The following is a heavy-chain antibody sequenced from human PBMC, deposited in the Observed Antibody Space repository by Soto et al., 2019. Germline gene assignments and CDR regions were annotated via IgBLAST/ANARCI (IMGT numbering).Heavy chain of an antibody. CDR3: ARVSWREKYGMDV. CDR2: ITFSGNTV. J-gene: IGHJ6*02. Sequence: GGSLRLSCAASGFTFSDSYISWSRQAPGKGLEWISYITFSGNTVYYADSLKGRFTISRDNAKNSLYLQMNRLRAEDTAVYYCARVSWREKYGMDVWGQGTTVTVS. CDR1: GFTFSDSY. V-gene: IGHV3-11*01.